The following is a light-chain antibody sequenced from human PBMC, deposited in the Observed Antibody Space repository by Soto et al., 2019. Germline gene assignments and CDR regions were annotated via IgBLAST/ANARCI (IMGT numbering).Light chain of an antibody. CDR3: TSYTSSSTWV. CDR1: TSDVGAYNY. CDR2: EVS. Sequence: QSVLTQPASVSGSPGQSITISCTGTTSDVGAYNYVSWYKQHPGKAPKLMIYEVSNRPSGVSNRFSGSKSGNTASLTISGLQAEDEANYYCTSYTSSSTWVFGEGTKLTVL. J-gene: IGLJ3*02. V-gene: IGLV2-14*01.